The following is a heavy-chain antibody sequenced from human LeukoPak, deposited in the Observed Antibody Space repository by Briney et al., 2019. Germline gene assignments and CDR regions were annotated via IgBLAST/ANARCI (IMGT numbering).Heavy chain of an antibody. Sequence: PGGSLRLSCTASGFTFSSYAMHWVRQAPGKGLEYVSAISSNAGATHYANSVKGRFTISRDNSKNTLYLQMGGLRAEDMAVYYCARALPYTSGWYGGGGLNYWGQGTLVTVSS. CDR1: GFTFSSYA. D-gene: IGHD6-19*01. CDR2: ISSNAGAT. J-gene: IGHJ4*02. V-gene: IGHV3-64*01. CDR3: ARALPYTSGWYGGGGLNY.